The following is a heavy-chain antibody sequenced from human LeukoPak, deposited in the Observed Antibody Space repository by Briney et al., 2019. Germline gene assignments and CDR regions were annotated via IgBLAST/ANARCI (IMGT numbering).Heavy chain of an antibody. CDR2: VTGSATTT. D-gene: IGHD1-26*01. J-gene: IGHJ3*01. V-gene: IGHV3-23*01. Sequence: PGGSLRLSCTASGFTFDHFGMSWVRQAPGKGLEWVSAVTGSATTTSYADSVKGQFTVSRDNSQSLLSLQMDSLGAEDTAIYYCVKHARVGTSTAFEVWGQGTLVTVSS. CDR3: VKHARVGTSTAFEV. CDR1: GFTFDHFG.